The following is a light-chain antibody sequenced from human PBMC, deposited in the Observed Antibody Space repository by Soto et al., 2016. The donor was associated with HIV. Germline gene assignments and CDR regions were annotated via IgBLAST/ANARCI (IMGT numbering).Light chain of an antibody. CDR1: QSISNY. Sequence: DIQMTQSPSSLSASVGDRVTITCRASQSISNYLNWYQQKPGKAPKLLIYTASSLQGGVPSRFSGSGSGTDFTLTISSLQPEDFATYYCQQSYSTPRTFGGGTKVEIK. CDR2: TAS. J-gene: IGKJ4*01. V-gene: IGKV1-39*01. CDR3: QQSYSTPRT.